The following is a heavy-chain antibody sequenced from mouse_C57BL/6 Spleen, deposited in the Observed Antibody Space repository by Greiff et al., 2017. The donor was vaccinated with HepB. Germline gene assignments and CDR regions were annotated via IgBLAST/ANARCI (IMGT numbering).Heavy chain of an antibody. D-gene: IGHD2-5*01. CDR1: GYTFTDYY. J-gene: IGHJ1*03. V-gene: IGHV1-26*01. Sequence: EVQLQQSGPELVKPGASVKISCKASGYTFTDYYMNWVKQSHGKSLEWIGDINPNNGGTSYNQKFKGKATLTVDKSSGTAYMELRSLTSEDSAVYYCARGLVTTYFDVWGTGTTVTVSS. CDR3: ARGLVTTYFDV. CDR2: INPNNGGT.